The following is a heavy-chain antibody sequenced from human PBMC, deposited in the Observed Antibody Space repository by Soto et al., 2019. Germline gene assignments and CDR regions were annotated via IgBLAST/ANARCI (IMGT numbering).Heavy chain of an antibody. CDR2: IWYDGSNK. Sequence: GGSLRLSCAASGFTFSSYGMHWVRQAPGKGLEWVAVIWYDGSNKYYADSVKGRFTISRDNSKNTLYLQMNSLRAEDTAVYYCARLAVAGRPYYYYYMDVWGKGTTVTVSS. CDR3: ARLAVAGRPYYYYYMDV. D-gene: IGHD6-19*01. V-gene: IGHV3-33*01. J-gene: IGHJ6*03. CDR1: GFTFSSYG.